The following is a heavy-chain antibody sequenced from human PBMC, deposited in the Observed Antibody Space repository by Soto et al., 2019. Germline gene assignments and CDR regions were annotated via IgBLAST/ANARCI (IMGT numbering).Heavy chain of an antibody. V-gene: IGHV4-39*01. CDR3: ARQKTGYYSTNWFDP. D-gene: IGHD3-9*01. CDR2: IYYSGST. CDR1: GGSISSSSYY. Sequence: SETLSLTCTVSGGSISSSSYYWGWIRQPPGKGLEWIGSIYYSGSTYYNPSLKSRVTIPVDTSKNQFSLKLSSVTAADTAVYYCARQKTGYYSTNWFDPWGQGTLVTVSS. J-gene: IGHJ5*02.